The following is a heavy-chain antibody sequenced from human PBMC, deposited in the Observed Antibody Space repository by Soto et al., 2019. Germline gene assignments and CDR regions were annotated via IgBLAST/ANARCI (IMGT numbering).Heavy chain of an antibody. J-gene: IGHJ5*02. Sequence: SETLSLTCAVYGGSFSGYYWSWIRQPPGKGLEWIGEINHSGSTNYNPSLKSRVTISVDRSKNQFSLKLSSVTAADTAVYYCARLSRPLRITMVRGVNGWFDPWGQGTLVTVSS. CDR1: GGSFSGYY. D-gene: IGHD3-10*01. V-gene: IGHV4-34*01. CDR2: INHSGST. CDR3: ARLSRPLRITMVRGVNGWFDP.